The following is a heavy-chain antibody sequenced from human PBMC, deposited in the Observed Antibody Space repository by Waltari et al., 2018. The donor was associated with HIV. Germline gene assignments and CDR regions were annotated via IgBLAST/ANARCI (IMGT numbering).Heavy chain of an antibody. Sequence: QVQLEESGGRVVQPGRSLRLTCVASGFNFSTSGLPWVRQAPGKGLEWVAVISYNGLNKYYVDSVKGRFTISRDNSNSTLFLQMSSLRPDDTAVYYCAKDLVTRGFIYFYGMHVWGQGTTVTVSS. J-gene: IGHJ6*02. CDR2: ISYNGLNK. CDR1: GFNFSTSG. D-gene: IGHD2-15*01. CDR3: AKDLVTRGFIYFYGMHV. V-gene: IGHV3-30*18.